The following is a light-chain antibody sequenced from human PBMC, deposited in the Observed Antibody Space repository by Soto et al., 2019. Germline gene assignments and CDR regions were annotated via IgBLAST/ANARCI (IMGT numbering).Light chain of an antibody. CDR3: HQHGKCLRT. CDR2: GAA. V-gene: IGKV3-20*01. CDR1: QSVTSSY. J-gene: IGKJ1*01. Sequence: EIEMTQYPCTLSSSLGERATLSCRASQSVTSSYLAWYQQKPGQAPMLLISGAANRANGSPDRLSGSGSWTTVTLPTSRLEHEDVAVYYCHQHGKCLRTFGQGTKVDI.